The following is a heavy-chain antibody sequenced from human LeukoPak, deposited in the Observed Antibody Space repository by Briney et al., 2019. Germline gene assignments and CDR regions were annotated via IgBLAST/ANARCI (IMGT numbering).Heavy chain of an antibody. CDR1: GFTFSNYW. D-gene: IGHD2-2*01. CDR3: ARDPRYCATTTCYSHMDV. J-gene: IGHJ6*03. V-gene: IGHV3-74*01. Sequence: GGSLRLSCAASGFTFSNYWMHWVRQAPGKGLVWVSHIDTGGSSTSYADSVKGRFIISRDNAKSTPYLQMSSLRAEDTAVYYCARDPRYCATTTCYSHMDVWGKGTTVTVSS. CDR2: IDTGGSST.